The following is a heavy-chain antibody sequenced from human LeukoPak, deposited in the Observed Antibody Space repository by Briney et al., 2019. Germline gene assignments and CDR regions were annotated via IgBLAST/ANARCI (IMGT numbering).Heavy chain of an antibody. CDR2: IKSKTDGETT. CDR1: GFTFSNAW. CDR3: TTPTL. Sequence: GGSLRLSCAASGFTFSNAWMNWVRQAPGKGLEWVGRIKSKTDGETTDYAAPVKGRFTISRDDSKNTLYLQMNSLKTEDTAVYYCTTPTLWGQGTLVTVSS. V-gene: IGHV3-15*07. J-gene: IGHJ4*02.